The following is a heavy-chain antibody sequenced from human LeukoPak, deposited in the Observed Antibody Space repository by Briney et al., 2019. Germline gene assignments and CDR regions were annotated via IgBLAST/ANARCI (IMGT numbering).Heavy chain of an antibody. Sequence: GGSLRLSCAASGFTVSGNYMTWVRQAPGKGLEWVSIIYSGGDTYYADSVKGRFTISRDNSKNTLFLQMNSLRAEDTAVYYCARGPSFPWYYFDYWGQGTLVTVSS. J-gene: IGHJ4*02. CDR3: ARGPSFPWYYFDY. CDR1: GFTVSGNY. D-gene: IGHD6-13*01. CDR2: IYSGGDT. V-gene: IGHV3-53*01.